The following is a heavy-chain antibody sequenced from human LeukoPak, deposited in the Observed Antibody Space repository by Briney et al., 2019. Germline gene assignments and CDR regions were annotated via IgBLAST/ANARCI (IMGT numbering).Heavy chain of an antibody. D-gene: IGHD3-22*01. V-gene: IGHV1-69*13. CDR2: IIPIFGTA. Sequence: SVKASCKASGGTFSSYAISWVRQAPGQGLEWMGGIIPIFGTANYAQKFQGRVTITADESTSTAYMELSSLRSEDTAVYYCAREPRPYYDSSGYYYVGYFQHWGQGTLVTVSS. CDR3: AREPRPYYDSSGYYYVGYFQH. J-gene: IGHJ1*01. CDR1: GGTFSSYA.